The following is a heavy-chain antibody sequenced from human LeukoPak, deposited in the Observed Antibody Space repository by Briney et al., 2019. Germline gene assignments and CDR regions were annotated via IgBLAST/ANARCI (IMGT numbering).Heavy chain of an antibody. J-gene: IGHJ3*02. CDR3: AKVRSYDAFDI. CDR1: GLTFSSYA. Sequence: GGSLRLSCAASGLTFSSYAMHWVRQAPGKGLEWVAVISYDGSNKYYADSVKGRFTISRDNSKNTLYLQMNSLRAEDTAVYYCAKVRSYDAFDIWGQGTIVTVSS. V-gene: IGHV3-30-3*01. CDR2: ISYDGSNK.